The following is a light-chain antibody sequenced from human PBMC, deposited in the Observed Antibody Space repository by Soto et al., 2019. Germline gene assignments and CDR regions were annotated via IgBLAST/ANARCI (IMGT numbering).Light chain of an antibody. CDR3: QQTFKTPHT. CDR2: SAS. Sequence: DIQMTQSPTSLSASVGDSVTISCRASQSVSSYLNWYQQQPGEAPKLLISSASTLQTGVPSRFSGSGFGTDYTLTISSLHSADFATYYCQQTFKTPHTFGQGTKVDI. CDR1: QSVSSY. V-gene: IGKV1-39*01. J-gene: IGKJ2*01.